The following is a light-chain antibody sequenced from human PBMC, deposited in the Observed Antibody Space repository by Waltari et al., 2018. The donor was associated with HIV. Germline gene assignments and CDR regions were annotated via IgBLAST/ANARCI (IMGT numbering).Light chain of an antibody. Sequence: DIVMTQSPDSLAVSLGERATINWKSIQSVLYRSNNKEYLAWYQHKPGQPPKLLLYWASTRESGVPDRFSGSGSGTDFTRTISGLQAEDVAVYYCQQYYSTPWTFGQGTRVEIK. V-gene: IGKV4-1*01. CDR3: QQYYSTPWT. CDR2: WAS. J-gene: IGKJ1*01. CDR1: QSVLYRSNNKEY.